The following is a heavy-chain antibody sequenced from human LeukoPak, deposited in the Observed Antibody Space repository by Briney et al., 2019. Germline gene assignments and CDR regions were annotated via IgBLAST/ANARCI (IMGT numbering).Heavy chain of an antibody. D-gene: IGHD3-16*01. CDR2: IYYSGNT. J-gene: IGHJ4*02. V-gene: IGHV4-39*07. CDR3: ARDHLYYEISGPRFDN. Sequence: SETLSLTCTVSGVSISSSNSYWGWIRQPPGKGLEWIGSIYYSGNTYYNPSLKSRVTMSVDTSKNQFSLKLSSVTALDTAVYYCARDHLYYEISGPRFDNWGQGTRVTVSS. CDR1: GVSISSSNSY.